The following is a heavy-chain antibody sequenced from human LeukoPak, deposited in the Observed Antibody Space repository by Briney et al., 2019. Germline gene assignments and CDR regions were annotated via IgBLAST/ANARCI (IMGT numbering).Heavy chain of an antibody. Sequence: SETLSLTCTVSGGSISSGDYYWSWIRQPPGKGLEWIGYIYCSGSTYYNPSLKSRVTISVDTSKNQFSLKLSSVTAADTAVYYCARVTPLLSSGGNGYFDYWGQGTLVTVSS. J-gene: IGHJ4*02. CDR1: GGSISSGDYY. CDR2: IYCSGST. CDR3: ARVTPLLSSGGNGYFDY. V-gene: IGHV4-30-4*01. D-gene: IGHD4-23*01.